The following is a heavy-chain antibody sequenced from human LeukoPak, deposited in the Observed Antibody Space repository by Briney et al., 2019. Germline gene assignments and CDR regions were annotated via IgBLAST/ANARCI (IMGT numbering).Heavy chain of an antibody. J-gene: IGHJ4*02. D-gene: IGHD4-17*01. CDR2: ISSSTSTI. CDR3: ARGYGDIDY. V-gene: IGHV3-48*01. Sequence: PGGSLRLSCAASGFTFSSYSMNWVRQAPGKGLEWVSYISSSTSTIYYADSAKGRFTISRDNAKNSLYLQMNSLRVEDTAVYYCARGYGDIDYWGQGTLVTVSS. CDR1: GFTFSSYS.